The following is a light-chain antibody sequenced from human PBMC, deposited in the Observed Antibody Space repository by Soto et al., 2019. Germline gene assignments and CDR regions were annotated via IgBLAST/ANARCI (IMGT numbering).Light chain of an antibody. Sequence: EIGFTQSPGTLSLSPGERATLSCRASQSVSSIYLAWYQQKPGQAPRLLIYGASSRATGIPARFSASGSGTDFTLTISDVQPEDFALYYCHQRQSWPRTFGQGTKVDNK. V-gene: IGKV3-20*01. CDR3: HQRQSWPRT. CDR2: GAS. CDR1: QSVSSIY. J-gene: IGKJ1*01.